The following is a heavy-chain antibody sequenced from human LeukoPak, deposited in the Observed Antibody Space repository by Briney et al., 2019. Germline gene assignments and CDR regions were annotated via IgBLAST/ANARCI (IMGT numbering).Heavy chain of an antibody. J-gene: IGHJ4*02. Sequence: GESLRISCHTSGFIFRTYWIAWVRQMPGKGLEWMGIVDPTDPDVAYSPSFRGHVTMSADTSISTVYLQWSSLEASDTAIYLCARHARYRSSFPLDFWGQGTLVTVSS. CDR3: ARHARYRSSFPLDF. CDR1: GFIFRTYW. V-gene: IGHV5-10-1*01. CDR2: VDPTDPDV. D-gene: IGHD6-13*01.